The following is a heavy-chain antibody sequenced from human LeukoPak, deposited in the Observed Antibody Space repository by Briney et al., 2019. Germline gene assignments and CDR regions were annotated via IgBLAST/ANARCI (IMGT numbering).Heavy chain of an antibody. Sequence: GGSLRLSCAASGFTFSSYWMSGVRQAPGKGLEWVANIKQDGSEKYYEDSVKGRFTISRDNAKNSQYLEMNSLRAADTAVYYCARHGCSGWPFDYWGQGTLVTVSS. CDR3: ARHGCSGWPFDY. J-gene: IGHJ4*02. CDR1: GFTFSSYW. CDR2: IKQDGSEK. D-gene: IGHD6-19*01. V-gene: IGHV3-7*04.